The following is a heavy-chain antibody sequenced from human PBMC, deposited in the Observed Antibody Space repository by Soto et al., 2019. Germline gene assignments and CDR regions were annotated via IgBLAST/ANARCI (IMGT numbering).Heavy chain of an antibody. V-gene: IGHV1-69*13. Sequence: WASVKVSCKASGGTFSSYAISWVRQAPGQGLEWMGGIIPIFGTANYAQKFQGRVTITADESTSTAYMELSSLRSEDTAVYYCARGGYGDYEYYYYGMDVWGQGTTVTVSS. CDR1: GGTFSSYA. CDR2: IIPIFGTA. J-gene: IGHJ6*02. D-gene: IGHD4-17*01. CDR3: ARGGYGDYEYYYYGMDV.